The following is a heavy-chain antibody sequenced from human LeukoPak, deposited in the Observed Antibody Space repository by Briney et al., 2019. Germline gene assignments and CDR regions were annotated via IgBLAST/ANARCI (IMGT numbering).Heavy chain of an antibody. CDR1: GGSISSTSYY. J-gene: IGHJ4*02. D-gene: IGHD3-10*01. CDR3: ARDSRVRGAVIRPFDS. CDR2: IYYSGIT. V-gene: IGHV4-39*07. Sequence: PSETLSLTCTVSGGSISSTSYYWGWIRQPPGKGLEWVGSIYYSGITDYNPSLESRVTISVDSSKKQFFLKLTSVTAADTAVYYCARDSRVRGAVIRPFDSWGQGTLVTVSS.